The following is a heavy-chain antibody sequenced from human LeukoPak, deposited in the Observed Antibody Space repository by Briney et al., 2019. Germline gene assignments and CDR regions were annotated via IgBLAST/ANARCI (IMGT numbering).Heavy chain of an antibody. CDR3: ARRGIAAVGFDP. CDR1: GYTFTGYY. J-gene: IGHJ5*02. V-gene: IGHV1-2*02. Sequence: ASVKVSCKASGYTFTGYYMHWVRQAPGQGLEWMGWINPNSGGTNYAQKFQGRVTMTRDTSTSTAYMELSRLRSDDTAVYYCARRGIAAVGFDPWGQGTLVTVSS. CDR2: INPNSGGT. D-gene: IGHD6-13*01.